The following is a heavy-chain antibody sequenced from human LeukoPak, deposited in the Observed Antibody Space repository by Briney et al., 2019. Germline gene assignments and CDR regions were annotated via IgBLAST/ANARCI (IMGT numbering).Heavy chain of an antibody. V-gene: IGHV1-8*03. CDR1: GYTFTSYD. CDR3: ARAPADCSGGSCNWFDP. D-gene: IGHD2-15*01. Sequence: ASVKVSCKASGYTFTSYDINWVRQATGQGLEWMGWMNPNSGNTGYAQKFQGRVTITRNTSISTAYMELGSLRSEDTAVYYCARAPADCSGGSCNWFDPWGQGTLVTVSS. J-gene: IGHJ5*02. CDR2: MNPNSGNT.